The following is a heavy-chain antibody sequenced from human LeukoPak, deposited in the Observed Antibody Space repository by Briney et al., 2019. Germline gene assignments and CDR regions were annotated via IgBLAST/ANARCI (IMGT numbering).Heavy chain of an antibody. J-gene: IGHJ4*02. CDR2: IYYSGST. V-gene: IGHV4-61*01. CDR3: ARAGSGSYWDTYRFDY. D-gene: IGHD1-26*01. CDR1: GYSISSGYY. Sequence: SETLSLTCTVSGYSISSGYYWSWIRQPPGKGLEWIGYIYYSGSTNYNPSLKSRVTISVDTSKNQFSLKLSSVTAADTAVYYCARAGSGSYWDTYRFDYWGQGTLVTVSS.